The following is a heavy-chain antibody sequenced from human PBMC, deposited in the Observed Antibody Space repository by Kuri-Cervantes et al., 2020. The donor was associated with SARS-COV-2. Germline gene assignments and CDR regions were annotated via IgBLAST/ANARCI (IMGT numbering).Heavy chain of an antibody. Sequence: GESLKISCAASGFTFSSYWMHWVRQAPGKGLVWVSRINSDGSSTSYADSVKGRFTISRDNAENTLYLQMNSLRAEDTAVYYCAKEPSTVTTFYWGQGTLVTVSS. J-gene: IGHJ4*02. CDR2: INSDGSST. CDR1: GFTFSSYW. CDR3: AKEPSTVTTFY. V-gene: IGHV3-74*01. D-gene: IGHD4-17*01.